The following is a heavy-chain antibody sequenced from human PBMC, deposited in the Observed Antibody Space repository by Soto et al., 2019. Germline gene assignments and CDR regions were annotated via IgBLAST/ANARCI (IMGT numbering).Heavy chain of an antibody. J-gene: IGHJ5*02. CDR3: ARGIAVALNWFDP. CDR2: INPNSGGT. D-gene: IGHD6-19*01. V-gene: IGHV1-2*04. Sequence: GASVKVSCKASGYTFTGYYMHWVRQAPGQGLEWMGWINPNSGGTNYAQKFQGWVTMTRDTSISTAYMELSRLRSDDTAVYYCARGIAVALNWFDPWGQGTLVTVSS. CDR1: GYTFTGYY.